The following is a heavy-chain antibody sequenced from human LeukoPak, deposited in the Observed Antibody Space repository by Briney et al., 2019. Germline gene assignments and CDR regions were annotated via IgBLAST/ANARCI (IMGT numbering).Heavy chain of an antibody. J-gene: IGHJ4*02. CDR2: INQDGSEK. D-gene: IGHD3-10*01. CDR3: ARHAQWFGQFQYHFDY. Sequence: PGGSLRLSCAASGFSFSSYWMSWVRQAPGKGQEWVANINQDGSEKYYVDSVKGRFTVSRDNAKNSLYVQMNSLRAEDTAVYYCARHAQWFGQFQYHFDYWGQGTLVTVSS. CDR1: GFSFSSYW. V-gene: IGHV3-7*01.